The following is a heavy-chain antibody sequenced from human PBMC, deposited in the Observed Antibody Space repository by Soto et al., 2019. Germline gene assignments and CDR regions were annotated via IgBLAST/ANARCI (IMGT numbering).Heavy chain of an antibody. CDR3: AGEVYYYGMDV. J-gene: IGHJ6*02. V-gene: IGHV4-59*01. CDR1: GGSINSYY. Sequence: QVQLQESGPGLVKPSETLSLTCSVSGGSINSYYWNWLRQPPGKGLEWIGYIYYTGSTSYNPSLKSRVTISVDTPKNQFSLELSSVTAADTAVYLCAGEVYYYGMDVWGQGTTVIVSS. CDR2: IYYTGST.